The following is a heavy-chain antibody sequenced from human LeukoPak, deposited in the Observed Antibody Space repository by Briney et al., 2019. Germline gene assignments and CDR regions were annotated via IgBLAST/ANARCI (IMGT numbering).Heavy chain of an antibody. CDR2: INHSGST. Sequence: SETLSLTCTVSGYSISSGYYWGWIRQPPGKGLEWIGEINHSGSTNYNPSLKSRVTISVDKSKNQFSLKLSSVTAADTAVYYCARDSGFGELPFDYWGQGTLVTVSS. J-gene: IGHJ4*02. V-gene: IGHV4-38-2*02. CDR1: GYSISSGYY. CDR3: ARDSGFGELPFDY. D-gene: IGHD3-10*01.